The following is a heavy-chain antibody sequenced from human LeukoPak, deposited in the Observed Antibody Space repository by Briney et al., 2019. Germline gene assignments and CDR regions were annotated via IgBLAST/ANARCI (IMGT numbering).Heavy chain of an antibody. CDR3: ARVTPLVWWLHKYAFDI. V-gene: IGHV4-38-2*02. D-gene: IGHD3/OR15-3a*01. J-gene: IGHJ3*02. CDR2: IYRSRST. Sequence: SEIPSLTCTVSSYSINSGYYWGWIRQPPGKGLEWIGNIYRSRSTYYNPSLKSRVTISVDTSKNQFSLKLSSVTAADTAVYYCARVTPLVWWLHKYAFDICGQGTMVTVSS. CDR1: SYSINSGYY.